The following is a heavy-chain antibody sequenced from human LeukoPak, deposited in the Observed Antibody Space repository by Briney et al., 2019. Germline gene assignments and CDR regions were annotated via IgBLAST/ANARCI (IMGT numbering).Heavy chain of an antibody. J-gene: IGHJ4*02. CDR2: IYPGDSDT. CDR1: GYSFTSYW. V-gene: IGHV5-51*01. CDR3: ARQERDGYSYGLYYFDY. D-gene: IGHD5-18*01. Sequence: GESLKISCKGFGYSFTSYWIGWVRQMPGKGLEWMGIIYPGDSDTRYSPSFQGQVTISADKSISTAYLQWSSLKASDTAMYYCARQERDGYSYGLYYFDYWGQGTLVTVSS.